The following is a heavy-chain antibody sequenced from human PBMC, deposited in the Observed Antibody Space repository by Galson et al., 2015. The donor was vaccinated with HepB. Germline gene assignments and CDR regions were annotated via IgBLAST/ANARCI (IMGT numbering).Heavy chain of an antibody. D-gene: IGHD6-13*01. CDR1: GFSLSTSGMC. J-gene: IGHJ4*02. CDR3: ARVSSGDLSCWSGGY. Sequence: PALVKPTQTLTLTFTFSGFSLSTSGMCVSWIRQPPGKALEWLALIDWDDDKYYSTSLTTRLTISKDTSKNQVVLTMTNMAPVDKATYYCARVSSGDLSCWSGGYWGQGTLVTVSS. CDR2: IDWDDDK. V-gene: IGHV2-70*01.